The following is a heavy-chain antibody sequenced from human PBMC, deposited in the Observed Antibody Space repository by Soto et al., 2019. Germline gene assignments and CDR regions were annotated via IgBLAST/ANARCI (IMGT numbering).Heavy chain of an antibody. CDR2: IYYSGST. J-gene: IGHJ4*02. Sequence: PSETLSLTCTLSGGPICSYYWSSIRQPPGKRLEWIGYIYYSGSTNYNPSLKRRVTISVDTSKDQFFLKLSSVTAADTAVYYCARQDYYYDSSGSSLDYWGQGTLVTVS. V-gene: IGHV4-59*08. CDR3: ARQDYYYDSSGSSLDY. D-gene: IGHD3-22*01. CDR1: GGPICSYY.